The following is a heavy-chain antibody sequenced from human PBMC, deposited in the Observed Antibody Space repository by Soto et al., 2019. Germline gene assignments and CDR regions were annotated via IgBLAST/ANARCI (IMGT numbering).Heavy chain of an antibody. V-gene: IGHV3-21*01. Sequence: PGGSLRLSCAASGFSFNTYIMNWVRQAPGKGLEWVSTIGRTSSYMYYADSVKGRFTISRDNAKNSLYLQMNSLRAEDTAVYYCAKGGHYGYWGQGALVTVSS. D-gene: IGHD4-17*01. CDR1: GFSFNTYI. CDR2: IGRTSSYM. J-gene: IGHJ4*02. CDR3: AKGGHYGY.